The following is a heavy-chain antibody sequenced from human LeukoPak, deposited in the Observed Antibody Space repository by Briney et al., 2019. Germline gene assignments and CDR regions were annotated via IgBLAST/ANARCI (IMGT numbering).Heavy chain of an antibody. J-gene: IGHJ4*02. V-gene: IGHV4-34*01. CDR1: GGSFSGYY. CDR2: INHSGST. D-gene: IGHD4-17*01. CDR3: ARVKTVTPFDY. Sequence: PSETLSLTCAVYGGSFSGYYWSWIRQPPGKGLEWIGEINHSGSTNYNPSLKSRVTISVDTSKNQFSLKLSSVTAADTAVYYCARVKTVTPFDYWGQGTLVTVSS.